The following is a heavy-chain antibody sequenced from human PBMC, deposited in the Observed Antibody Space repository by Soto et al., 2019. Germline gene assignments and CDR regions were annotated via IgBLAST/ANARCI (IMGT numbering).Heavy chain of an antibody. CDR1: GGSITGGDYY. CDR3: ARHINNWTGSIHN. V-gene: IGHV4-30-4*01. D-gene: IGHD1-1*01. J-gene: IGHJ4*02. Sequence: SLTCTVSGGSITGGDYYWNWIRLTPGKGLEWIGYIHYSGSTYYNPSLSSRVTISMDTSKNQFSLRLSSVSAADTAVYYFARHINNWTGSIHNWGQGTRGTVSS. CDR2: IHYSGST.